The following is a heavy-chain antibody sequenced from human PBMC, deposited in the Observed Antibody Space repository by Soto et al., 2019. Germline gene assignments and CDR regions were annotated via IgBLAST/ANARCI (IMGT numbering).Heavy chain of an antibody. Sequence: QVQQVQSGAEVKKPGSSVKVSCKASGGTFRNFAVGWVRQAPGQGPEWMGGIILPFGTANYAQKLQDRVTITADDSMTTDYMDLSILRSYDTAVYYCVRGYDYEGYFDFWGQGTLVTVSS. J-gene: IGHJ4*02. CDR2: IILPFGTA. D-gene: IGHD5-12*01. CDR1: GGTFRNFA. CDR3: VRGYDYEGYFDF. V-gene: IGHV1-69*12.